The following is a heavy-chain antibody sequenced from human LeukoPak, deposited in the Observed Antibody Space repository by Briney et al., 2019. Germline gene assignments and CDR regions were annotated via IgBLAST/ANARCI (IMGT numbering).Heavy chain of an antibody. CDR3: AGEFAY. V-gene: IGHV4-61*02. Sequence: SETLSLTCTVSGGSITSGIYYWTWIRQPAGKGLEWIGRIYTSGSTNYNPSLKSRVTISVDTSKNQFSLKLTSVTAADTAVYYCAGEFAYWGQGTLVTVSS. J-gene: IGHJ4*02. CDR1: GGSITSGIYY. CDR2: IYTSGST.